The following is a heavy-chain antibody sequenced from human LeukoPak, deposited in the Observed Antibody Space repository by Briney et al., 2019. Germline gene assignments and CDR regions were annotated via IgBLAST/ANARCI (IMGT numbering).Heavy chain of an antibody. D-gene: IGHD3-3*01. CDR1: GFIFRDRE. Sequence: GGSLRLSCAASGFIFRDREMNWVRQAPGKGLEWVAHITSSRTTIYYADSVRGRFTISRDDAKNSLYLQMNSLRAEDTAVYYCAILDAGIDFDYWGQGTPVTVSS. V-gene: IGHV3-48*03. CDR3: AILDAGIDFDY. J-gene: IGHJ4*02. CDR2: ITSSRTTI.